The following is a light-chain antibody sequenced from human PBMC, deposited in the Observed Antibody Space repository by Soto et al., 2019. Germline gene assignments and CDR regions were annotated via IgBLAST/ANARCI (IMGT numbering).Light chain of an antibody. CDR3: QSYDSSLSGYV. CDR2: GNS. V-gene: IGLV1-40*01. J-gene: IGLJ1*01. Sequence: QLVLTQPPSVSGAPGQRVTISCTGSSSNIGAGYDVHWYQQLPGTAPKLLIYGNSNRPSGVPDRFSGSKSGTSASLAITGLQAEVEADYYCQSYDSSLSGYVFGTGTKLTVL. CDR1: SSNIGAGYD.